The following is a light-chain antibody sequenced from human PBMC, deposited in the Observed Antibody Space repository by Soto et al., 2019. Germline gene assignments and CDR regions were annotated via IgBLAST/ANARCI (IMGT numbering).Light chain of an antibody. CDR1: SANSGKNY. J-gene: IGLJ3*02. CDR2: DNN. Sequence: QSVLTQPPSVSAAPGQMVTISCSGSSANSGKNYISWYQQVPGTSPKLLIYDNNKRASGIPDRFSGSKSATSATLGITGLQTGDEADYYCGTWDNDLRTGVFGGGTKVTVL. CDR3: GTWDNDLRTGV. V-gene: IGLV1-51*01.